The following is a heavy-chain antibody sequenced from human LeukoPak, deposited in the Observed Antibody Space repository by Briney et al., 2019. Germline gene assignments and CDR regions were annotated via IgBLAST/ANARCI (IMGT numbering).Heavy chain of an antibody. CDR1: GGSICSGSYY. V-gene: IGHV4-39*01. CDR2: IYYSGST. D-gene: IGHD3-22*01. J-gene: IGHJ3*02. CDR3: ARPQYYDSSGYYPGAFDI. Sequence: SETLSLTCTASGGSICSGSYYWGWIRQPPGKGLEWIGSIYYSGSTYYNPSLKSRVTISVDTSKNQFSLKLSSVTAADTAVYYCARPQYYDSSGYYPGAFDIWGQGTMVTVSS.